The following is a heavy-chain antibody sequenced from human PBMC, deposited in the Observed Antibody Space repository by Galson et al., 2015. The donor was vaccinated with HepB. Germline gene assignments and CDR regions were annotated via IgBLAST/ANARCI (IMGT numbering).Heavy chain of an antibody. V-gene: IGHV7-4-1*02. J-gene: IGHJ5*02. Sequence: SVKVSCKASGYTFTSYAMNWVRQAPGQGLEWMGWINTNTGNPTYAQGFTGRFVFSLDTSVSTAYLQISSLKAEDTAVYYCARVPFDILTGYAYNWFDPWGQGTLVTVSS. CDR3: ARVPFDILTGYAYNWFDP. D-gene: IGHD3-9*01. CDR1: GYTFTSYA. CDR2: INTNTGNP.